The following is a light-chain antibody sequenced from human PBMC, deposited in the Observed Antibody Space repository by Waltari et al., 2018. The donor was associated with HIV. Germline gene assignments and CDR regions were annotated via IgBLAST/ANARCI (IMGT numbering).Light chain of an antibody. J-gene: IGKJ1*01. Sequence: EIVLTQSPGTLSLSPGERATLSCRASQSVSSSYLAWYQQRRSQAPSFLIYGASSRATGIPDRSSGSGSGTDFTLTISRLEPEDFAVYYCQQYGDSRWTFGQGTKVEIK. CDR1: QSVSSSY. CDR3: QQYGDSRWT. V-gene: IGKV3-20*01. CDR2: GAS.